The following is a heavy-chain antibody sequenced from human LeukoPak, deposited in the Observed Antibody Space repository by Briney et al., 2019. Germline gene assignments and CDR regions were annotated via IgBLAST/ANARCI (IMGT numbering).Heavy chain of an antibody. CDR2: IKQDGSEE. D-gene: IGHD7-27*01. CDR3: TTYKNWVAGDV. Sequence: GGSLRLSCAASGFTFGDYWMSWVRQAPGKGPEWVATIKQDGSEEHYVESVKGRFTVSRDNARNSLFLQMNSLRVEDTAVYYCTTYKNWVAGDVWGQGTTVSVSS. J-gene: IGHJ6*02. V-gene: IGHV3-7*01. CDR1: GFTFGDYW.